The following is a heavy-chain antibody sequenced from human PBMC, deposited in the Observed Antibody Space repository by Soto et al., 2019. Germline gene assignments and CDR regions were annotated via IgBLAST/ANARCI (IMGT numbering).Heavy chain of an antibody. J-gene: IGHJ4*02. CDR1: GFTFSSYS. D-gene: IGHD6-6*01. CDR3: ARAGEYSSSSFDY. CDR2: ISSSSSYI. Sequence: PGGSLRLSCAASGFTFSSYSMNWVRQAPGKGLEWVSSISSSSSYIYYADSVKGRFTISRDNAKNSLYLQMNSLRAEDTAVYYCARAGEYSSSSFDYRGQGTLVTVSS. V-gene: IGHV3-21*01.